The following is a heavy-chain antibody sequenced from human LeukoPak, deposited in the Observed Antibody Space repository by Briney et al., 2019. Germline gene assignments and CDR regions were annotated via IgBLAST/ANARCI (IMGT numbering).Heavy chain of an antibody. D-gene: IGHD4-17*01. CDR1: GFTFSSYS. V-gene: IGHV3-48*01. Sequence: SGGSLLLSCAASGFTFSSYSMNWVRQAQGKGLEWVSYISSSSSTIYYAASVKGRFTISRDNSKNTLCLQMNSLRAEDTAVYYCAKEIWPTVTTPGHTHFDYWGQGTLVTVSS. CDR3: AKEIWPTVTTPGHTHFDY. J-gene: IGHJ4*02. CDR2: ISSSSSTI.